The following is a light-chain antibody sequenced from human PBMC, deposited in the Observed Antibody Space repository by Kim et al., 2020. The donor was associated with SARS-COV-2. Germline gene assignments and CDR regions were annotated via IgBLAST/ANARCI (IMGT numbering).Light chain of an antibody. CDR1: SGDVGGYNS. CDR2: DVS. CDR3: CSYAGTYTLV. J-gene: IGLJ2*01. Sequence: QSALTQPPSVSGSLGQSVTISCTGTSGDVGGYNSVSWYQDNPGKAPKLLIYDVSKRPSGVPDRFSGSKSGNTASLTISGLQAEDESDYYCCSYAGTYTLVFGGGTQLTVL. V-gene: IGLV2-11*01.